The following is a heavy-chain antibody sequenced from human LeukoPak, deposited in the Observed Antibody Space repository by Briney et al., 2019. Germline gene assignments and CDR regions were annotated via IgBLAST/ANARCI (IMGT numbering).Heavy chain of an antibody. J-gene: IGHJ6*02. D-gene: IGHD3-10*01. CDR2: ISYDGSNK. Sequence: GGSLRLSCATSGFTFSSYAMHWVRQAPGKGLEWVAVISYDGSNKYYADSVKGRFTISRDNSKNTLYLQMNSLRAEDTAVYYCASDDYYGSGSPNYYYYYGMDVWGQGTTVTVSS. V-gene: IGHV3-30-3*01. CDR1: GFTFSSYA. CDR3: ASDDYYGSGSPNYYYYYGMDV.